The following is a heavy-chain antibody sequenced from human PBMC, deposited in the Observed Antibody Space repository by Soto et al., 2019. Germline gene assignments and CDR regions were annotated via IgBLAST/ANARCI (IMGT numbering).Heavy chain of an antibody. CDR1: GGSFSGYY. D-gene: IGHD3-9*01. CDR3: ARKGGYYDILTGRSYGMDV. J-gene: IGHJ6*02. V-gene: IGHV4-34*01. Sequence: SETLSLTCAVYGGSFSGYYWSWIRQPPGKGLEWIGEINHSGSTNYNPSLKSRVTISVDTSKNQFSLKLSSVTAADTAVYYCARKGGYYDILTGRSYGMDVWGQGTTVTVS. CDR2: INHSGST.